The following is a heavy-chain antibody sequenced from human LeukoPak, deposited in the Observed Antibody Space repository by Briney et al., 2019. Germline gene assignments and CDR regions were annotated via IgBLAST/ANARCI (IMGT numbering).Heavy chain of an antibody. CDR2: ISSTSTYI. CDR3: AREYTAMAYDY. Sequence: GGSLRLSCVASGFAFSDDSMNWVRQPPGKGLEWVSSISSTSTYIYYADSVKGRFTISRDNARNSLFLQMNNLRVDDSAGYYCAREYTAMAYDYWGQGNLVTVSS. CDR1: GFAFSDDS. J-gene: IGHJ4*02. D-gene: IGHD5-18*01. V-gene: IGHV3-21*01.